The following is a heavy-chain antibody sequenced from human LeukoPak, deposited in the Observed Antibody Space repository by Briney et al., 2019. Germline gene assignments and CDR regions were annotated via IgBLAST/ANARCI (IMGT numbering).Heavy chain of an antibody. D-gene: IGHD4-23*01. CDR1: GFTFSTYA. CDR2: ISGSGGST. J-gene: IGHJ4*02. V-gene: IGHV3-23*01. Sequence: GGSLRPSCAASGFTFSTYAMSWVRQAPGKGLEWVSAISGSGGSTYDADSVKGRFTISRDNSKNTLYLQMNSLRAEDTAVYYCAKDWSVITLYYFDYWGQGTLVTVSS. CDR3: AKDWSVITLYYFDY.